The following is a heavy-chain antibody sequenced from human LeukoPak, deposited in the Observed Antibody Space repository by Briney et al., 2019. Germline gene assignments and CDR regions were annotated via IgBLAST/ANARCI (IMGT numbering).Heavy chain of an antibody. D-gene: IGHD5-18*01. J-gene: IGHJ4*02. CDR1: GYTFTGYY. CDR3: ARGRAYSYGYSADY. Sequence: ASVKVSCKASGYTFTGYYMHWVRQAPGQGLEWMGWINPNSGGTNYAQKFQGRVTMTRDTSISTAYMELSRLRSDDTAVYYCARGRAYSYGYSADYWGQGTLVTVSS. V-gene: IGHV1-2*02. CDR2: INPNSGGT.